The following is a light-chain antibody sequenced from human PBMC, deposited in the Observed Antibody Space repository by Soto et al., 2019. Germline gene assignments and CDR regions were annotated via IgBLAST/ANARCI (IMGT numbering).Light chain of an antibody. V-gene: IGKV4-1*01. CDR1: RTLFYPSNNKTY. CDR2: WAS. CDR3: QQYYNTPYT. Sequence: DIVMTQSPDSLAVSLGERATINCKSNRTLFYPSNNKTYLAWYQQKAGQPPKLLIYWASMRESGVPDRFSGSGSGTDLTLTISSLQAEDVAIFSCQQYYNTPYTFGQGTKLEIK. J-gene: IGKJ2*01.